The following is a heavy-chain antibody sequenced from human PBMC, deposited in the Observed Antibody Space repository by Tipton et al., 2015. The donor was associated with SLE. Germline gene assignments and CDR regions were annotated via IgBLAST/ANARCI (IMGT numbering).Heavy chain of an antibody. CDR3: ARDRGPYYYYGMDV. V-gene: IGHV4-59*12. J-gene: IGHJ6*02. CDR1: GGSISSYY. CDR2: IYYSGST. D-gene: IGHD3-10*01. Sequence: TLSLTCTVSGGSISSYYWSWIRQPPGKGLEWIGYIYYSGSTYYNPSLKSRVTISVDTSKNQFSLKLSSVTAADTAVYYCARDRGPYYYYGMDVWGQGTTVTVSS.